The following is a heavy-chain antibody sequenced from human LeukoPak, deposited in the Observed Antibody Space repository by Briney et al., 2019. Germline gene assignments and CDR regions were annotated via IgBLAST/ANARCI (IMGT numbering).Heavy chain of an antibody. V-gene: IGHV7-4-1*02. CDR1: GYTFTSYA. Sequence: ASVKVSCKSSGYTFTSYAMNWVRQAPGQGLEWMGWINTNTGNPTYAQGLTGRFVFSLDTSVSTAYLQISSLKAEDTAVYYCARVVVGSYVSAYDAFDIWGQGTMVTVSS. D-gene: IGHD1-26*01. CDR2: INTNTGNP. J-gene: IGHJ3*02. CDR3: ARVVVGSYVSAYDAFDI.